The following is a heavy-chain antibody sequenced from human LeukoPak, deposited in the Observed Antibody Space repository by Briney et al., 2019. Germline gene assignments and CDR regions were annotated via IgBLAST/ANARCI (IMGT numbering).Heavy chain of an antibody. CDR2: ISGSGGST. CDR3: AEGTYGSGSYNTDY. J-gene: IGHJ4*02. V-gene: IGHV3-23*01. Sequence: GSLRLSCAASGFTFSSYAMSWVRQAPGKGLEWVSAISGSGGSTYYADSVKGRFTISRDNSKNTLYLQMNSLRAEDTAVYYCAEGTYGSGSYNTDYWGQGTLVTVSS. CDR1: GFTFSSYA. D-gene: IGHD3-10*01.